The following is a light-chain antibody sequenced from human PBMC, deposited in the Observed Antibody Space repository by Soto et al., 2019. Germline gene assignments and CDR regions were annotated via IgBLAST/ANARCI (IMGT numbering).Light chain of an antibody. J-gene: IGLJ2*01. CDR2: DVT. CDR1: SSDVGGYKF. V-gene: IGLV2-11*01. Sequence: QSVLTQPRSVSGSPGQSVTISCTGTSSDVGGYKFVSWYQQHPGRAPKLMIYDVTKRPSGVPDRFSGSKSGNTASLTISGLQAEDEADYHCCSFAGSDTLVFGGGTKLTVL. CDR3: CSFAGSDTLV.